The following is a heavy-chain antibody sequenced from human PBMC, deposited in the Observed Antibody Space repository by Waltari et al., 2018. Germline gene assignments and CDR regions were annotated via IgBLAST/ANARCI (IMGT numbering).Heavy chain of an antibody. D-gene: IGHD3-9*01. CDR2: IYHSGST. CDR3: ARRAKGRYFDY. Sequence: QVQLQESGPGLVKPSETLSLTCTVSGYSISSGYYWGWIRQPPGKGLEWIGSIYHSGSTYYNPSLKSRVTISVDTSKNQFSLKLSSVTAADTAVYYCARRAKGRYFDYWGQGTLVTVSS. J-gene: IGHJ4*02. V-gene: IGHV4-38-2*02. CDR1: GYSISSGYY.